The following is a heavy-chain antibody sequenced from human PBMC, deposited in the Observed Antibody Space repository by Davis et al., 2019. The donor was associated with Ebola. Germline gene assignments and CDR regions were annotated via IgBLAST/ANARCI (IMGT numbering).Heavy chain of an antibody. D-gene: IGHD3-10*01. CDR1: GFTFSSYW. V-gene: IGHV3-7*01. CDR2: IKQDGSEK. Sequence: GESLKISCAASGFTFSSYWMSWVRQAPGKGLEWVANIKQDGSEKYYVDSVKGRFTISRDNAKNSLYLQMNSLRAEDTAVYYCARAVGSWFRELFKAFYGMDVWGQGTTVTVSS. J-gene: IGHJ6*02. CDR3: ARAVGSWFRELFKAFYGMDV.